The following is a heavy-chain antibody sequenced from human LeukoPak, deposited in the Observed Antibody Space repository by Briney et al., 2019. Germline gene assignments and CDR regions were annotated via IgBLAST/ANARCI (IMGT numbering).Heavy chain of an antibody. Sequence: GGSLRLSCAASGFTFSSYAMSWVRQAPGKGLEWVSAISGSAGSTYYADSVKGRFTISRDNSKNTLYLQMNSLRAEDTAVYYCAKVQYGDYELDYWGQGTLVTVSS. CDR3: AKVQYGDYELDY. CDR1: GFTFSSYA. D-gene: IGHD4-17*01. CDR2: ISGSAGST. V-gene: IGHV3-23*01. J-gene: IGHJ4*02.